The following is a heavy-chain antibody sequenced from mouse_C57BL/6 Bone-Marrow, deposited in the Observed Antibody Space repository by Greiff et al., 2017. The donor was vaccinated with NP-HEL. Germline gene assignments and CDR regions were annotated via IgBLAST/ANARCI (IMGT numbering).Heavy chain of an antibody. J-gene: IGHJ1*03. CDR1: GYTFTNYW. Sequence: VQLQQSGAELVRPGTSVKMSCKASGYTFTNYWIGWAKQRPGHGLEWIGDIYPGGGYTNYNEKFKGKATLTADKSSSTAYMQFSSLTSEDSAIYYCARSRGYYGSSGYFDVWGTGTTVTVSS. CDR2: IYPGGGYT. D-gene: IGHD1-1*01. CDR3: ARSRGYYGSSGYFDV. V-gene: IGHV1-63*01.